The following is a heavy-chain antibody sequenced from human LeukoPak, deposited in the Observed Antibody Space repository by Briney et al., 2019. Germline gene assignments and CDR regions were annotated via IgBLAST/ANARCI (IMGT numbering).Heavy chain of an antibody. CDR2: INHSGST. D-gene: IGHD6-13*01. Sequence: SETLSLTCAVYGGSFSGYYWSWIRQPPGKGLEWIGEINHSGSTNYNPPLKSRVTISVDTSKNQFSLKLTSVTAADTAVYFCARWAAADPPYYFDYWGPGTLVTVSS. CDR1: GGSFSGYY. CDR3: ARWAAADPPYYFDY. V-gene: IGHV4-34*01. J-gene: IGHJ4*02.